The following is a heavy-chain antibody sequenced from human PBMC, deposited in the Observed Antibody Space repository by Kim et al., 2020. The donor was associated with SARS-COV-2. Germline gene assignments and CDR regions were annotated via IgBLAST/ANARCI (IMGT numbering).Heavy chain of an antibody. CDR2: IKQDGSEK. D-gene: IGHD4-17*01. CDR1: GFTFSSYW. CDR3: ARDWAYLTTVAIAYYCYGMDV. V-gene: IGHV3-7*03. J-gene: IGHJ6*02. Sequence: GGSLRLSCAASGFTFSSYWMSWVRQAPGKGLEWVANIKQDGSEKYYVDSVKGRFTISRDNAKNSLYLQMNSLRAEDTAVYYCARDWAYLTTVAIAYYCYGMDVWGQGTTVTVSS.